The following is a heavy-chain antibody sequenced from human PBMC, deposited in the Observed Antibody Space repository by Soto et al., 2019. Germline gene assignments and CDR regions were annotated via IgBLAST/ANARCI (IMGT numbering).Heavy chain of an antibody. J-gene: IGHJ4*02. Sequence: QVQLVQSGAEVKNPGSSVRVSCKASGGTFSSCTLNWLRQAPGQGLEWMGRIIPILRMSTYAQKFQGRVAIIADKSTTTAYRTLYSLRSDDTAVYSCASYYGSGIRPFDYWGQGTLVTVSS. D-gene: IGHD3-10*01. CDR2: IIPILRMS. CDR3: ASYYGSGIRPFDY. CDR1: GGTFSSCT. V-gene: IGHV1-69*02.